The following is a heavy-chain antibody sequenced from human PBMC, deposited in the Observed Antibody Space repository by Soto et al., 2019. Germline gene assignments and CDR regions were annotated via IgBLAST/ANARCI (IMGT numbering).Heavy chain of an antibody. CDR1: GGSISSYS. CDR2: IDYSGST. J-gene: IGHJ4*02. Sequence: SETLSLTCTVSGGSISSYSWSWLRQPPGKGLEWIGYIDYSGSTNYNPSLKSRVTISVDTSKNQFSLKLSSVTAADSAVYYSVRGGSYDSSGYWYYWGQGTLVTVSS. D-gene: IGHD3-22*01. CDR3: VRGGSYDSSGYWYY. V-gene: IGHV4-59*01.